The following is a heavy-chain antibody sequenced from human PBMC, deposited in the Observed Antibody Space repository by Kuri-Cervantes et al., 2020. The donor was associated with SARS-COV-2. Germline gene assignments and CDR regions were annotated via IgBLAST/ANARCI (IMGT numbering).Heavy chain of an antibody. CDR3: ARATYYYDSSGYYSDY. CDR2: INHSGST. D-gene: IGHD3-22*01. CDR1: GGSFSGYY. J-gene: IGHJ4*02. V-gene: IGHV4-34*01. Sequence: SETLSLTCAVYGGSFSGYYWSWIRQPPGKGLEWIGEINHSGSTNYNPSLKSRVTISVDTSKNQFSLKLSSVTAVDTAVYYCARATYYYDSSGYYSDYWGQGTLVTVSS.